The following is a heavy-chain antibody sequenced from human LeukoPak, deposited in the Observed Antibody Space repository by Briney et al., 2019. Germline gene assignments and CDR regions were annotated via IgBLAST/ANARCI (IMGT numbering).Heavy chain of an antibody. V-gene: IGHV3-11*05. CDR2: ISSSSSYT. Sequence: GGSLRLSCAASGFTFSDYYLSWIRQAPGKGLEWVSYISSSSSYTDYADSVKGRFTISRDNAKNSLNLQMNSLRAEDTAVYYCARDSGYSGYSDYWGQGTLVTVSS. CDR1: GFTFSDYY. J-gene: IGHJ4*02. D-gene: IGHD5-12*01. CDR3: ARDSGYSGYSDY.